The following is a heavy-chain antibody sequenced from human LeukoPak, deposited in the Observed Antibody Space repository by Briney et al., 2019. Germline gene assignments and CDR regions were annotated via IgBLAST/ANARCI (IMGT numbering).Heavy chain of an antibody. CDR2: ISAYNGNT. D-gene: IGHD3-22*01. J-gene: IGHJ3*02. CDR3: ARDSMIVVWDAFDI. Sequence: GASVKVSCKASGYTFTSYGISWVRQAPGQGLEWMGWISAYNGNTNYAQKLQGRVTMTTDTSTSTAYMELRSLRSDDTAVYYCARDSMIVVWDAFDIWGQGTMVTVSS. V-gene: IGHV1-18*01. CDR1: GYTFTSYG.